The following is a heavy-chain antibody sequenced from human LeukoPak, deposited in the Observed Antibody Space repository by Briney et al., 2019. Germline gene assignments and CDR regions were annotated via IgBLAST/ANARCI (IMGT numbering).Heavy chain of an antibody. Sequence: ASVKVSCKASGSTFSDYYMHWGRQSPGQGLGWMGWINPNGRGTDAAQKFQGRFSMTRDTSISTAYMELSRLRSDDTAVYYCARRAREYSHDAFDIWGQGTMVTVSS. J-gene: IGHJ3*02. D-gene: IGHD5-18*01. CDR2: INPNGRGT. V-gene: IGHV1-2*02. CDR3: ARRAREYSHDAFDI. CDR1: GSTFSDYY.